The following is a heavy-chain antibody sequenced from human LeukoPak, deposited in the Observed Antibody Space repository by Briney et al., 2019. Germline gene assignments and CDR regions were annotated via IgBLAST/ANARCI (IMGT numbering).Heavy chain of an antibody. CDR2: TYYRSKWYN. CDR3: ARDGPYSGSYRGWYYFDY. D-gene: IGHD1-26*01. Sequence: SQTLSLTCAISGDSVSSNSAAWNWIRQSPSRGLEWLGRTYYRSKWYNDYAVSVKSRITINPDTSKNQFSLKLSSVTAADTAVYYCARDGPYSGSYRGWYYFDYWGQGTLVTVSS. J-gene: IGHJ4*02. CDR1: GDSVSSNSAA. V-gene: IGHV6-1*01.